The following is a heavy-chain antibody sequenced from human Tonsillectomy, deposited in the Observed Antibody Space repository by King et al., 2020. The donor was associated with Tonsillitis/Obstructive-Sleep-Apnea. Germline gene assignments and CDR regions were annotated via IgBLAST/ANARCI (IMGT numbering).Heavy chain of an antibody. CDR2: IYYGGST. D-gene: IGHD3-3*01. CDR3: ARVRGNDFWSGYSGEYYFEY. CDR1: GGSISSYY. J-gene: IGHJ4*02. V-gene: IGHV4-59*01. Sequence: QLQESGPGLVKPSETLSLTCTVSGGSISSYYWSWIRQPPGKGLEWIGYIYYGGSTNYNPSLKSRVTISVDTSKNQFSLKLSSVTAADTAVYYCARVRGNDFWSGYSGEYYFEYWGQGTLVTVSS.